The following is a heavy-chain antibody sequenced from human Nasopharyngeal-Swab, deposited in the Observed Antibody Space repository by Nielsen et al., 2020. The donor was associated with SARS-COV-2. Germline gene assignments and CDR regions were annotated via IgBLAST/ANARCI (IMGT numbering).Heavy chain of an antibody. V-gene: IGHV1-69*04. D-gene: IGHD1-20*01. CDR2: ILPILGIA. CDR3: ARAHNWNDYGNWFDP. J-gene: IGHJ5*02. CDR1: GGTFSSYA. Sequence: SVKVSCKASGGTFSSYAISWVRQAPGQGLEWTGRILPILGIANYAQKFQGRVTITADKSTSTAYMELSSLRSEDTAVYYCARAHNWNDYGNWFDPWGQGTLVTVSS.